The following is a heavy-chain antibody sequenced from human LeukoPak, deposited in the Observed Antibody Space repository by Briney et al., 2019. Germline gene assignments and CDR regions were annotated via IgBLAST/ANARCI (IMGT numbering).Heavy chain of an antibody. D-gene: IGHD6-13*01. CDR2: IWYDGNKK. V-gene: IGHV3-33*01. J-gene: IGHJ3*02. CDR3: VSAAGAFDM. CDR1: GFTFSLYG. Sequence: GGSLRLSCAGSGFTFSLYGMDWVGQAPGKGLEWVANIWYDGNKKSYADSVKGRFTISRDNSKNMVYLQMNSLRVEDTAVYYCVSAAGAFDMWGQGTLVTVSS.